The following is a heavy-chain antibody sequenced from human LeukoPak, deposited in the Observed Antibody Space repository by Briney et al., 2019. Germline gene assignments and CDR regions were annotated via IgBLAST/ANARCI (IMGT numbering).Heavy chain of an antibody. CDR3: AKDLAVAGTGAY. V-gene: IGHV3-30*18. D-gene: IGHD6-19*01. CDR2: ISYDGSNK. J-gene: IGHJ4*02. CDR1: GFTFSSYG. Sequence: GRSLRLSCAASGFTFSSYGMHWVRQAPGKGLEGVAAISYDGSNKYYADSVKGRFTISRHNSKNTLYLQMNSLRAEDTAVYYCAKDLAVAGTGAYWGQGTLVTVSS.